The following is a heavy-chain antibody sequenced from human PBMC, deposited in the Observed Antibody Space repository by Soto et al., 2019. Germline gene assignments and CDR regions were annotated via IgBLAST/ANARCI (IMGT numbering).Heavy chain of an antibody. D-gene: IGHD2-8*01. V-gene: IGHV4-39*01. CDR3: ARSHYTYGLIIDY. Sequence: NPSETLSLTCSVSGDSITTNGYYWGWIRQPPGKGLQWIGNVYWTGSTFSHPSLTSRVFIPVDTSKNEFSLRLTSVTAADMAVYYCARSHYTYGLIIDYWGPGTLVTVSS. CDR2: VYWTGST. J-gene: IGHJ4*02. CDR1: GDSITTNGYY.